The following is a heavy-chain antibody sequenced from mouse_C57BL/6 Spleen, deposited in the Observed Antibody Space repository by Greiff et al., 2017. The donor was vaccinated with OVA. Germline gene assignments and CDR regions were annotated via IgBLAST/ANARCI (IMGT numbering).Heavy chain of an antibody. V-gene: IGHV1-15*01. D-gene: IGHD2-10*01. CDR2: IDPETGGT. CDR3: TTPTRLYAMDY. J-gene: IGHJ4*01. Sequence: QVQLQQSGAELVRPGASVTLSCKASGYTFTDYEMHWVKQTPVHGLEWIGAIDPETGGTAYNQKFKGKAILTADKSSSTAYMELRSLTSEDSAVYYCTTPTRLYAMDYWGQGTSVTVSS. CDR1: GYTFTDYE.